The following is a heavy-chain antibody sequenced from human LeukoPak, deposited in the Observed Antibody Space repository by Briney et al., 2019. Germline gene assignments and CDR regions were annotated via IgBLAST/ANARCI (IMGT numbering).Heavy chain of an antibody. D-gene: IGHD2-2*01. V-gene: IGHV3-15*01. Sequence: GGSLRLSCAASGFTFSNAWMSWVRRAPGKGLEWVGRIKSKTDGGTTDYAAPVKGRFTISRDNSKNTLYLQMNSLRAEDTAVYYCAKVCTSCYLADYWGQGTLVTVSS. CDR2: IKSKTDGGTT. J-gene: IGHJ4*02. CDR1: GFTFSNAW. CDR3: AKVCTSCYLADY.